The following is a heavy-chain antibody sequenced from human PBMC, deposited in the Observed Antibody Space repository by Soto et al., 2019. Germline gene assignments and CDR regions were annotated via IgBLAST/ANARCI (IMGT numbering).Heavy chain of an antibody. D-gene: IGHD6-13*01. CDR2: NNPQTGGT. CDR1: GYTFTGYY. Sequence: QVQLVQSGAEVKTPGASVRVSCKASGYTFTGYYIHWVREAPGQGLEWMGWNNPQTGGTSYAQKLPGRVTLSRDTYSNTAYLELSRLRVDDAGVYFCARERYQVIADGMVVWGQGTTVTVSS. V-gene: IGHV1-2*02. CDR3: ARERYQVIADGMVV. J-gene: IGHJ6*02.